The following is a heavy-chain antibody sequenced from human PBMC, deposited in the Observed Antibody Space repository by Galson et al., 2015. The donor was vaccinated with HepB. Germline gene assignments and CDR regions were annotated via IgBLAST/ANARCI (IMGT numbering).Heavy chain of an antibody. D-gene: IGHD3-22*01. J-gene: IGHJ3*02. CDR2: IIPILGIA. CDR3: ASLTVTYYYDGSRADDAFDI. Sequence: SVKVSCKASGGTFSSYTISWVRQAPGQGLEWMGRIIPILGIANYAQKFQGRVTITADKSTSTAYMELSSLRSEDTAVYYCASLTVTYYYDGSRADDAFDIWGQGTMVTVSS. V-gene: IGHV1-69*02. CDR1: GGTFSSYT.